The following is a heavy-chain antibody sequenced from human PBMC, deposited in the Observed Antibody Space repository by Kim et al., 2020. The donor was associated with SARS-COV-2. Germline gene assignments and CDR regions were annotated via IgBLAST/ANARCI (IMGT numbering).Heavy chain of an antibody. CDR1: GFTFSSYS. J-gene: IGHJ3*02. D-gene: IGHD3-10*01. CDR2: ISSSSSYI. CDR3: ATTMVRGRNDAFDI. V-gene: IGHV3-21*01. Sequence: GGSLRLSCAASGFTFSSYSMNWVRQAPGKGLEWVSSISSSSSYIYYADSVKGRFTISRDNAKNSLYLQMNSLRAEDTAVYYCATTMVRGRNDAFDIWGQGTMVTVSS.